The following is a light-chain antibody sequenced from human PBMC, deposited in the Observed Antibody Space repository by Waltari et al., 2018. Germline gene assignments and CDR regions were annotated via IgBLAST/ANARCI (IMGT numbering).Light chain of an antibody. CDR2: YKSDSDK. J-gene: IGLJ3*02. CDR3: MIWHSSAWV. Sequence: QAVLTQPSSLSASPGASASLTCTLRSDINIGAYRIYWYQQKPGSPPQYLLRYKSDSDKQQGSGVPSLFSGSKDASAIAGILLISGLQSEDEADYYCMIWHSSAWVFGGGTKLTVL. CDR1: SDINIGAYR. V-gene: IGLV5-45*03.